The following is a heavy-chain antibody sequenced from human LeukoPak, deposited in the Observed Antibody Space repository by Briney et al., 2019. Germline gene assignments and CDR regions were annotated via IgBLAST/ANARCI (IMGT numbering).Heavy chain of an antibody. J-gene: IGHJ4*02. CDR1: GFTFDDYA. V-gene: IGHV3-9*01. CDR2: ISWNSGSV. CDR3: AKAEGDGYNDYFDF. Sequence: GGSLRLSCAASGFTFDDYAMHWVRLAPGKGLEWVSGISWNSGSVGFGDSVKGRFTISRDNAKNSLYLQMNTLRAEDTALYYCAKAEGDGYNDYFDFWGQGTLVTVSS. D-gene: IGHD5-24*01.